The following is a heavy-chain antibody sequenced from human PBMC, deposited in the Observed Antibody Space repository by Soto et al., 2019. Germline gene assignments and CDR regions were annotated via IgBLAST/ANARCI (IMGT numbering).Heavy chain of an antibody. CDR3: AAGGGLPRYY. CDR1: GGSISRAGNY. Sequence: SETLSLTCSVSGGSISRAGNYWSWIRQHPGKGLEWIGNIYFTGNTDYNPSLKSRLTISVDRSKNQFSLKLSSVTAADTAVYYCAAGGGLPRYYWGQGTLVNVSS. V-gene: IGHV4-31*03. D-gene: IGHD5-12*01. J-gene: IGHJ4*02. CDR2: IYFTGNT.